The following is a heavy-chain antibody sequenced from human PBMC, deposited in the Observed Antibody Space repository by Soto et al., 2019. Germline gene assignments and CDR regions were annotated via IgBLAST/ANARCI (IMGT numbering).Heavy chain of an antibody. CDR3: ARGDRTFGGVIVNYGMDV. Sequence: QVQLVQSGAEVKKPGSSVKVSCKASGGTFSSYAISWVRQAPGQGLEWMGGIIPIFGTANYAQKFQGRVTITADESTSTAYMGLSSLRSEDSAVYYCARGDRTFGGVIVNYGMDVWGQGTTVTVSS. D-gene: IGHD3-16*02. J-gene: IGHJ6*02. CDR1: GGTFSSYA. V-gene: IGHV1-69*01. CDR2: IIPIFGTA.